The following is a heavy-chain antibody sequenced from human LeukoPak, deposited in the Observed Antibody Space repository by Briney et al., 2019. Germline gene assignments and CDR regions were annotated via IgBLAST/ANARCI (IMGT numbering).Heavy chain of an antibody. Sequence: PGGSLRLSCAASGFTFSSYDMTWVRQAPGRGLEWVSSIRPSGDNTYYADSVKGRFTISRDNSKNTLYLQMNSLRAEDTAVYYCAKDHSNALLRFGEVIRKTRDGYFDYWGQGTLVTVSS. D-gene: IGHD3-10*01. CDR2: IRPSGDNT. CDR3: AKDHSNALLRFGEVIRKTRDGYFDY. V-gene: IGHV3-23*01. J-gene: IGHJ4*02. CDR1: GFTFSSYD.